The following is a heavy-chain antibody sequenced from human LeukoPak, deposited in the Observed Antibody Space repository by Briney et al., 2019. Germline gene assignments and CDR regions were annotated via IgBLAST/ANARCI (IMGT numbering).Heavy chain of an antibody. J-gene: IGHJ4*02. D-gene: IGHD4-23*01. CDR1: GFTFDDYA. CDR3: AKDDSYGGNSNFDY. Sequence: GGSLRLSCAASGFTFDDYAMHWVRQAPGKGLEWVSGISWNSGSIDYADSVRGRFTISRDNAKNSLDLQMNSLRAEDTALYYCAKDDSYGGNSNFDYWSQGTLVTVSS. CDR2: ISWNSGSI. V-gene: IGHV3-9*01.